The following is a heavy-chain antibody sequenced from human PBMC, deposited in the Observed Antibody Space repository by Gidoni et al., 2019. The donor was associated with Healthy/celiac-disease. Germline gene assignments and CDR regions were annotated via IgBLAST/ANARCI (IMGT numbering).Heavy chain of an antibody. CDR1: GGSISSGSSS. V-gene: IGHV4-61*02. CDR2: IYTSGST. CDR3: AGDFWSDY. J-gene: IGHJ4*02. Sequence: QVQLQESGPGLVKPSQTLSLTCTVSGGSISSGSSSWSWIRQPAGKGLEWIGRIYTSGSTNYNPSLKSRVTISVDTSKNQFSLKLSSVTAADTAVYYCAGDFWSDYWGQGTLVTVSS. D-gene: IGHD3-3*01.